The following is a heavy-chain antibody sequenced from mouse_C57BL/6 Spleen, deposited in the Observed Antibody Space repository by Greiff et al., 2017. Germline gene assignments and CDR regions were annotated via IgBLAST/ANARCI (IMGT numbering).Heavy chain of an antibody. J-gene: IGHJ3*01. D-gene: IGHD2-5*01. CDR2: ISDGGSYT. CDR1: GFTFSSYA. CDR3: ARDSNYSWFAY. Sequence: DVKLVESGGGLVKPGGSLKLSCAASGFTFSSYAMSWVRQTPEKTLVGVATISDGGSYTYYPDNVKGRFTISRDNAKNNLYLQMSHLKSEDTAMYYCARDSNYSWFAYWGQGTLVTVSA. V-gene: IGHV5-4*01.